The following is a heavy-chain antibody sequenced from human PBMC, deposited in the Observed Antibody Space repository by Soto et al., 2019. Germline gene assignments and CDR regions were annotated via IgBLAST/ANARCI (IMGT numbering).Heavy chain of an antibody. V-gene: IGHV1-69*02. J-gene: IGHJ4*02. Sequence: QVQLVQSGAEVKKPGSSVKVSCKDSVGTFSSYTISWVRHAPGQGLEWMGRIIPILGIANYAQKFQGRVTITADKSTSTAYMELSSLRSEDTAVYYCAGVVGYYGSVSDYWGQGTLVTVSS. D-gene: IGHD3-10*01. CDR2: IIPILGIA. CDR3: AGVVGYYGSVSDY. CDR1: VGTFSSYT.